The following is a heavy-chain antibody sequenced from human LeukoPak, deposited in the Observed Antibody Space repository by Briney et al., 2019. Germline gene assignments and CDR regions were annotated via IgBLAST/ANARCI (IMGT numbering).Heavy chain of an antibody. CDR1: GGSISSSSYY. Sequence: PSETLSLTCTVSGGSISSSSYYWGWIRQPPGKGLEWIGYIYYSGSTNYNPSLKSRVTISVDTSKNQFSLKLSSVTAADTAVYYCARARPELDAFDIWGQGTMVTVSS. V-gene: IGHV4-61*05. CDR2: IYYSGST. J-gene: IGHJ3*02. CDR3: ARARPELDAFDI. D-gene: IGHD1-26*01.